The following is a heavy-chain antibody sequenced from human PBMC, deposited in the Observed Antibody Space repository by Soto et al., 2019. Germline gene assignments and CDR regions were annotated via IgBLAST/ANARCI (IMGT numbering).Heavy chain of an antibody. J-gene: IGHJ4*02. D-gene: IGHD4-17*01. Sequence: QVQLVQSGAEVKKPGSSVKVSCKASGGTFSSYAISGVRQAPGQGLEWMGGIIPIFGTAHYAQTFQGRVTITADESTSTDYMELSSLRSEDTAVYYCARDTVPEQKCFDYWGQGTLVTVSS. V-gene: IGHV1-69*12. CDR1: GGTFSSYA. CDR2: IIPIFGTA. CDR3: ARDTVPEQKCFDY.